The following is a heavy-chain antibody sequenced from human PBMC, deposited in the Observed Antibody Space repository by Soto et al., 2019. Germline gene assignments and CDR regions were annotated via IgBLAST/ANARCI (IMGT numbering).Heavy chain of an antibody. D-gene: IGHD1-7*01. Sequence: EFHKDRWNGAGYSIISHGIGRISKMTGKGLEWMGIIYPGDSDTRYSPSFQGQVTISADKSISTAYLQWSSLKASDTAMYYCARSRQTAEDLNWNYKTPWFDPCGQATLVTVSS. CDR1: GYSIISHG. CDR3: ARSRQTAEDLNWNYKTPWFDP. V-gene: IGHV5-51*01. CDR2: IYPGDSDT. J-gene: IGHJ5*02.